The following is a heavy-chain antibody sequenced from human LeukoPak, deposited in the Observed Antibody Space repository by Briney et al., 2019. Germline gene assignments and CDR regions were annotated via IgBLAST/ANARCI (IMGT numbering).Heavy chain of an antibody. CDR1: GFTFSTSV. V-gene: IGHV1-58*02. CDR2: IVLGSGNA. CDR3: AAGAAAGYFDY. Sequence: GTSVEVFCEASGFTFSTSVMQWVRQARGQRLEWIGWIVLGSGNAQYAQNFQERATITRDMSKSTAYMELSSLRSEDTAVYFCAAGAAAGYFDYWGQGSLVTVSS. D-gene: IGHD6-13*01. J-gene: IGHJ4*02.